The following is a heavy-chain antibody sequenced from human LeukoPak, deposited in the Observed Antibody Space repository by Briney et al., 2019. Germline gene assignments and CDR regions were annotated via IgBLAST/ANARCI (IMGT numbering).Heavy chain of an antibody. Sequence: ASGKVSCKASGYTFTSYDINWVRQATGQGLEWMGWMNPNSGNTGYAQKFQGRVTITRNTSISTAYMELSSLRSEDTAVYYCARVDGYHLLRFDYWGQGTLVTASS. CDR1: GYTFTSYD. CDR2: MNPNSGNT. D-gene: IGHD5-24*01. J-gene: IGHJ4*02. CDR3: ARVDGYHLLRFDY. V-gene: IGHV1-8*03.